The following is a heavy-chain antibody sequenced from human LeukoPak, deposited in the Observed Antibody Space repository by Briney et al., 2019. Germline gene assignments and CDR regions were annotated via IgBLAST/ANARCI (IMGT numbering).Heavy chain of an antibody. CDR3: TTGTSLYYDFWSGYPVGMDV. CDR2: IKSKTDGGTT. D-gene: IGHD3-3*01. Sequence: GGSLRLSGAASGFTFSNAWMSWVRQAPGKGLEWVGRIKSKTDGGTTDYAAPVKGRFTISRDDSKNTLYLQMNSLKTEDTAVYYCTTGTSLYYDFWSGYPVGMDVWGQGTTVTVSS. CDR1: GFTFSNAW. V-gene: IGHV3-15*01. J-gene: IGHJ6*02.